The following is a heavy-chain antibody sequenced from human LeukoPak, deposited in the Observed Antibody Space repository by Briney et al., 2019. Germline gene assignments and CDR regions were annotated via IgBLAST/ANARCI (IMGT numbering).Heavy chain of an antibody. Sequence: PSETLSLTCTVSGGSISSYYWSWIRQPPGKGLEWIGYIYYSGSTNYNPSLKSRVTISVDTSKNQFSLKLSSVTAADTAVYYCARLGNSGYDKGPKDYWGQGTLVTVSS. CDR1: GGSISSYY. D-gene: IGHD5-12*01. CDR2: IYYSGST. V-gene: IGHV4-59*12. J-gene: IGHJ4*02. CDR3: ARLGNSGYDKGPKDY.